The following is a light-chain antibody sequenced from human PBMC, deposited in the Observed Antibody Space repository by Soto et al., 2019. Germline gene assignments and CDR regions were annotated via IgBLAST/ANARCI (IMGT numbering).Light chain of an antibody. CDR3: QKYNNWPFT. V-gene: IGKV3-15*01. CDR2: DAS. CDR1: QSIRSH. Sequence: EIVMTQSPTLSVSPGERATLSCRASQSIRSHLAWYQQKPGQAPRLLIYDASTRATGIPARFSGSGSGTEFTLTISSLQSEDFAVYYCQKYNNWPFTFGQGTRLEIK. J-gene: IGKJ5*01.